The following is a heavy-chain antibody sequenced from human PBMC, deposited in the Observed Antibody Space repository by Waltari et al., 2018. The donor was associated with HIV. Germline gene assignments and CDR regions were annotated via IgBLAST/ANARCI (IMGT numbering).Heavy chain of an antibody. Sequence: EVHLVQSGPEVMKPGATLQISCRVSGYTFPNHYIHWVQEAPGKGLEWMGLIDPEDGETEYAEKFQGRLTITADTSLDTVYMELTSLRSDDAAVYYCASLAAAGYFDAWGQGTLLTVSS. CDR2: IDPEDGET. CDR1: GYTFPNHY. V-gene: IGHV1-69-2*01. J-gene: IGHJ4*02. D-gene: IGHD6-13*01. CDR3: ASLAAAGYFDA.